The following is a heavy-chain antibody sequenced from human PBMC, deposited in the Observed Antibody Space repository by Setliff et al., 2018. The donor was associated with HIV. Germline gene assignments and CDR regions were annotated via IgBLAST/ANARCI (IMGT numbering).Heavy chain of an antibody. D-gene: IGHD6-6*01. CDR1: GGSLSGYY. J-gene: IGHJ3*02. CDR2: MKQSLST. CDR3: ARGRVIWGFEPRRPRDGAFDI. V-gene: IGHV4-34*01. Sequence: PSETLSLTCAVYGGSLSGYYWSWIRQSPEKGLEWIGEMKQSLSTKYSPSLRGRVIISVDTSKNQFSLKLNSVTAADSAVYYCARGRVIWGFEPRRPRDGAFDIWGQGTTVTVSS.